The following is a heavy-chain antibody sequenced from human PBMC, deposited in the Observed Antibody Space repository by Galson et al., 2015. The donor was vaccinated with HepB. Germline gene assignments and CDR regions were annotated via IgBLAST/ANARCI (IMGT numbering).Heavy chain of an antibody. CDR2: ISSGSSYI. CDR3: ARADYGDYESFDY. D-gene: IGHD4-17*01. Sequence: SLRLSCAASGFTFSSYSMNWVRQAPGKGLGWVSSISSGSSYIYYADSVKGRFTISRDNAKNSLYLQMNSLRAEDTAVYSCARADYGDYESFDYWGQGTLVTVSS. J-gene: IGHJ4*02. CDR1: GFTFSSYS. V-gene: IGHV3-21*01.